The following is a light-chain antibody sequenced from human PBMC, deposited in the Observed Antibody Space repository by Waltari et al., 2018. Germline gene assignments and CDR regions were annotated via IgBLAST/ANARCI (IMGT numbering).Light chain of an antibody. Sequence: DIQMTQSPSSLSASVGDRVTITCRASQSISTFLDWYQQKPGKAPKLLIYGASSVQSGVPSRFSGSGSGTDFTLTISSLQPEDFAVYYCQQRSNWPPLTFGGGTKVEIK. CDR1: QSISTF. V-gene: IGKV1-39*01. CDR3: QQRSNWPPLT. J-gene: IGKJ4*01. CDR2: GAS.